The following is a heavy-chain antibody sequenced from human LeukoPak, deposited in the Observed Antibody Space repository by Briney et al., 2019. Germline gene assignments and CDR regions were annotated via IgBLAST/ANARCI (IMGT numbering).Heavy chain of an antibody. Sequence: SETLSLTSTVSGGSITNYYWSWIRQPPGKGLEWIGYIYYSGSTTYNPSLQSRVTISVDTSKNQLSLKLSSVTAADTAVYYCARETRAYDTLTGYYENFGLHFDYWGQGTLVTVSS. CDR1: GGSITNYY. J-gene: IGHJ4*02. V-gene: IGHV4-59*12. D-gene: IGHD3-9*01. CDR2: IYYSGST. CDR3: ARETRAYDTLTGYYENFGLHFDY.